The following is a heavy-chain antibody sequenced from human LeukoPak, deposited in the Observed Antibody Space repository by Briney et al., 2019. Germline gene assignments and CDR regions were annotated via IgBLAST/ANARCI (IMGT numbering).Heavy chain of an antibody. CDR2: ISSSSSTI. CDR1: GFTFSSYS. J-gene: IGHJ6*02. D-gene: IGHD2-8*01. CDR3: ARDNRIVLMVYAKWHGMDV. Sequence: GGSLRLSCAASGFTFSSYSMNWVRQAPGKGLEWVSHISSSSSTIYHADSVKGRFTISRDNAKNSLYLQMNSLRDEDTAVYYCARDNRIVLMVYAKWHGMDVWGQGTTVTVFS. V-gene: IGHV3-48*02.